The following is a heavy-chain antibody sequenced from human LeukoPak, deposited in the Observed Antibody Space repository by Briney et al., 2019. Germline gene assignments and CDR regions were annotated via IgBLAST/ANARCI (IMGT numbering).Heavy chain of an antibody. J-gene: IGHJ6*02. D-gene: IGHD3-10*01. V-gene: IGHV4-4*02. CDR1: GGSISSSNW. CDR3: ARVLGLWFGELAAYYYYGMDV. CDR2: IYHSGST. Sequence: SETLSLTCAVSGGSISSSNWWSWVRQPPGKGLEWIGEIYHSGSTNYNPSLKSRVTISVDKSKNQFSLKLSSVTAADTAVYYCARVLGLWFGELAAYYYYGMDVWGQGTTVTVSS.